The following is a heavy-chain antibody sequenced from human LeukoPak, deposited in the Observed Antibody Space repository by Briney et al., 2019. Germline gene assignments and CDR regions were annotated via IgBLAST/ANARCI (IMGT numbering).Heavy chain of an antibody. Sequence: SETLSLTCTVSGGSISSYYWGWIRQPPGKGLEWIGNIYSSGSTNYNPSLKSRVTISVDTSENQFTLKLSSVTAADTAVYYCARDEYYYYYYMDVWGSGTTVTVS. CDR1: GGSISSYY. CDR3: ARDEYYYYYYMDV. J-gene: IGHJ6*03. CDR2: IYSSGST. V-gene: IGHV4-4*09.